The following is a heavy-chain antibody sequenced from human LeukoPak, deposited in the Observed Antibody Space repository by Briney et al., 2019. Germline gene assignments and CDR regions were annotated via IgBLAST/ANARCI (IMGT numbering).Heavy chain of an antibody. V-gene: IGHV3-30*01. D-gene: IGHD6-13*01. CDR1: GFTFSSYA. CDR2: ISYDGSNE. J-gene: IGHJ6*03. Sequence: GGSLRLSCAASGFTFSSYAMHWVRQVPGKGLELVALISYDGSNEYYADSVKGRFTISRDNSKNTPYLQMNSLRAEDTAVYYCAAVAAAFYYYSYMDVWGKGTTVTVSS. CDR3: AAVAAAFYYYSYMDV.